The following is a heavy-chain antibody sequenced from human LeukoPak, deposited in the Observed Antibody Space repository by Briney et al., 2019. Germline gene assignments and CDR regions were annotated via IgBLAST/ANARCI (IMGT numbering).Heavy chain of an antibody. CDR2: IDYSGNT. J-gene: IGHJ4*02. CDR1: GGSISTYY. V-gene: IGHV4-59*08. D-gene: IGHD3-10*01. CDR3: ARHEGTLWFGEFKY. Sequence: SETLSLTCTVSGGSISTYYWSWIRQPPGKGLEWIGYIDYSGNTNYNSSLKSRVIISGDTSKQQFSLKLSSVTAADTAVYYCARHEGTLWFGEFKYWGQGTLVTVSS.